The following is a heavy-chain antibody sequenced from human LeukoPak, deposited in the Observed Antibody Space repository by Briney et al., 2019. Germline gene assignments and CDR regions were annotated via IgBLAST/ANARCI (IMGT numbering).Heavy chain of an antibody. CDR1: GGTFSSYA. J-gene: IGHJ4*02. Sequence: GSSVKVSCKASGGTFSSYAVSWVRQAPGRGLEWMGGIIPIFGTPKYAQKFQGRITITADKSTSTAYMELSSLRSEDTAVYYCAREIVSGYALDYWGQGTLVTVSS. D-gene: IGHD5-12*01. V-gene: IGHV1-69*06. CDR2: IIPIFGTP. CDR3: AREIVSGYALDY.